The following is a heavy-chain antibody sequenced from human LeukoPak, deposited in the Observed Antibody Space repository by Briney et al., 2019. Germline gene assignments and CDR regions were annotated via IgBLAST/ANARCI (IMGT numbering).Heavy chain of an antibody. D-gene: IGHD3-22*01. V-gene: IGHV4-34*01. Sequence: SETLSLTCAVYGGSFSGYYWSWIRQPPGKGLEWIGEINHSGSTNYNPSLKSRVTISVDTSKNQFSLKLSSVTAADTAVYYCARGRGYYDSSGYYYWGQGTLVTVSS. J-gene: IGHJ4*02. CDR3: ARGRGYYDSSGYYY. CDR1: GGSFSGYY. CDR2: INHSGST.